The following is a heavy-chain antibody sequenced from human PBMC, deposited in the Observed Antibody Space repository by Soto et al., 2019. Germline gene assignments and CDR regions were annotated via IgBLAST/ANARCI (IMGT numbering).Heavy chain of an antibody. D-gene: IGHD4-17*01. CDR3: ARREYGAAFDY. Sequence: PSETLSLTCTVSDGSISSYYWSWIRQPPGKGLEWIGYIYYSGSTNYNPSLKSRVTISVDTSKNQFSLKLSSVTAADTAVYYCARREYGAAFDYWGQGTLVTVSS. CDR2: IYYSGST. J-gene: IGHJ4*02. V-gene: IGHV4-59*08. CDR1: DGSISSYY.